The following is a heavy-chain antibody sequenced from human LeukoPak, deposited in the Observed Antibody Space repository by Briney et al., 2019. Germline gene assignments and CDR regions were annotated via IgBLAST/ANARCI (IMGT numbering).Heavy chain of an antibody. D-gene: IGHD2-2*02. Sequence: PSETLSLTCTVSGGSISSGSYYWSWIRQPAGKGLEWIGRIYTSGSTNYNPSLKSRVTISVDTSKNQFSLKLSSVTAADTAVYYCARGPYCSSTSCYMGHANWFDPWGQGTLVTVSS. CDR3: ARGPYCSSTSCYMGHANWFDP. V-gene: IGHV4-61*02. CDR2: IYTSGST. J-gene: IGHJ5*02. CDR1: GGSISSGSYY.